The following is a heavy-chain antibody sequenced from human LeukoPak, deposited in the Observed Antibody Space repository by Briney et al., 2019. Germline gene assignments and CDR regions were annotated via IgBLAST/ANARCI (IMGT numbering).Heavy chain of an antibody. CDR2: ISGSGTST. J-gene: IGHJ4*02. V-gene: IGHV3-23*01. CDR1: GFTFYNSA. CDR3: ARSPHILTGENFDY. D-gene: IGHD3-9*01. Sequence: GGSLRLSCAASGFTFYNSAMNWVRQAPGKGLEWVSGISGSGTSTYYADSVKGRFTISRDNSKNTLYLQMSRLRSDDTAVYYCARSPHILTGENFDYWGQGTLVTVSS.